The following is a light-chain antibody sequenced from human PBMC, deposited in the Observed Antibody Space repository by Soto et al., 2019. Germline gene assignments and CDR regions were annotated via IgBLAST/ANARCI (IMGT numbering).Light chain of an antibody. CDR2: DVS. CDR3: GSYSSISAYV. CDR1: SSDVGGYNY. Sequence: QSALTQPASVSGSPGQSITISCTGTSSDVGGYNYVSWYQQHPGKAPKLMIYDVSNRPSGVSNRFSGSKSGDTASLTISGLQAEDEADYYCGSYSSISAYVFGIGTKVTVL. V-gene: IGLV2-14*01. J-gene: IGLJ1*01.